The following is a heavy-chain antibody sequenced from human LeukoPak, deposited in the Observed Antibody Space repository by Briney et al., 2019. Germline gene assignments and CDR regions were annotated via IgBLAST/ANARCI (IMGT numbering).Heavy chain of an antibody. CDR1: LGSISSGGFY. J-gene: IGHJ5*02. D-gene: IGHD2-8*01. CDR2: IYYSGII. Sequence: SETLSLTCTVSLGSISSGGFYWSWIRQHPGKGLEWIGYIYYSGIIYCNPSLKSRISISVDTSKNQFSLNLNSVTAADTAVYYCARGAHPYCTIGECYSDPSPYFDPWGQGTLVTVSS. CDR3: ARGAHPYCTIGECYSDPSPYFDP. V-gene: IGHV4-31*03.